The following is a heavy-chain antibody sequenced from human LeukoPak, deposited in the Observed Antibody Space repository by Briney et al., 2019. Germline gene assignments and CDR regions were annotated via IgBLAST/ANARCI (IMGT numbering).Heavy chain of an antibody. CDR3: ANTYYDFWSGYPYYFDY. D-gene: IGHD3-3*01. Sequence: PSETLSLTCTVSGGSIISSSYYWGWIRQPPGKGLEWIGSIYYSGSTYYNPSLKSRVTISVDTSKNHFSLKLSSVPAEDTAVYYCANTYYDFWSGYPYYFDYWGQGTLVTVSS. CDR2: IYYSGST. V-gene: IGHV4-39*01. J-gene: IGHJ4*02. CDR1: GGSIISSSYY.